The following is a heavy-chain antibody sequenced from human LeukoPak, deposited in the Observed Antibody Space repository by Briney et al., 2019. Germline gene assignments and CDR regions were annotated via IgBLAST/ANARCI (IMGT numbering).Heavy chain of an antibody. CDR3: AVNSATGGY. CDR1: GYTFTNYD. Sequence: ASVTVSCKASGYTFTNYDINWVRQATGQGLEWMGWVNPNNGDTGYSQRFQGRVTITRITSINTVYMELSSLRSEDTAVYYCAVNSATGGYWGQGTLVTVSS. CDR2: VNPNNGDT. D-gene: IGHD6-13*01. J-gene: IGHJ4*02. V-gene: IGHV1-8*03.